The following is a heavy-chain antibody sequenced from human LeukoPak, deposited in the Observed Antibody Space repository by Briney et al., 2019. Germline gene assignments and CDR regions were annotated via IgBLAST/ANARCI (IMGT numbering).Heavy chain of an antibody. Sequence: SETLSLTCTVSGGSISGYYWSWIRQPPGKGLEWIGEINHSGSTNYNPSLKSRVTISVDTSKNQFSLKLSSVTAADTAVYYCARVGLLWSYYNWFDPWGQGTLVTVSS. CDR1: GGSISGYY. J-gene: IGHJ5*02. D-gene: IGHD1-26*01. CDR2: INHSGST. V-gene: IGHV4-34*01. CDR3: ARVGLLWSYYNWFDP.